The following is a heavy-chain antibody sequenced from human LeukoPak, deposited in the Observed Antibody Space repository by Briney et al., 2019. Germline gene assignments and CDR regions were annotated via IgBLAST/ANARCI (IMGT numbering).Heavy chain of an antibody. CDR1: GFTFSNYW. J-gene: IGHJ3*01. D-gene: IGHD2-8*01. CDR3: ARSQSGVFDV. Sequence: GGSLRLSCAASGFTFSNYWMHWIRQVPGKGLVWVSRLNGDGTNIIYADSVKGRFTISRDNAENTLYLQMNSLRAEDTALYYCARSQSGVFDVWGQGTMVTVSS. V-gene: IGHV3-74*01. CDR2: LNGDGTNI.